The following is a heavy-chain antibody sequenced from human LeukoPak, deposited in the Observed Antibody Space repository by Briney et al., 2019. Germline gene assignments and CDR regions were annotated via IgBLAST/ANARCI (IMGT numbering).Heavy chain of an antibody. J-gene: IGHJ4*02. CDR1: GFTFSSYA. D-gene: IGHD1-26*01. CDR2: ISYDGSNK. CDR3: AKGPAVGATTYRVFDY. V-gene: IGHV3-30-3*01. Sequence: GGSLRLSCAASGFTFSSYAMHWVRQAPGKGLEWVAVISYDGSNKYYADSVKGRFTISRDNSKNTLFLQMNSLRAEDTAEYYCAKGPAVGATTYRVFDYWGQGTLVPVSS.